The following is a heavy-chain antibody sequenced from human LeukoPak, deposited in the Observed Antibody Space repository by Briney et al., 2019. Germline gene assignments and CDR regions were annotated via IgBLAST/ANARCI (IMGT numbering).Heavy chain of an antibody. D-gene: IGHD6-19*01. CDR2: ISSSGSTI. CDR3: ARAVANPYYYYMDV. J-gene: IGHJ6*03. Sequence: PGGSLRLSCAASGFTFNSYAMSWIRQAPGKGLEWVSYISSSGSTIYYADSVKGRFTISRDNAKNSLYLQMNSLRAEDTALYYCARAVANPYYYYMDVWGKGTTVTVSS. V-gene: IGHV3-48*04. CDR1: GFTFNSYA.